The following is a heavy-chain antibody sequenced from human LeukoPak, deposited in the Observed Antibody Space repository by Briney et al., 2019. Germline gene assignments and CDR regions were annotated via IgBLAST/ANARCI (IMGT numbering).Heavy chain of an antibody. D-gene: IGHD3-3*01. Sequence: PGGSLRLSCAAFGFTFSSYSMNSIRKAPGKGLEWVSSISSSSSYIYYADSVKGRFTISRDNAKNSLYLQMNSLRAEDTAVYYCARDHRQPSFGSDVWGQGTTVTVSS. V-gene: IGHV3-21*01. CDR2: ISSSSSYI. CDR3: ARDHRQPSFGSDV. CDR1: GFTFSSYS. J-gene: IGHJ6*02.